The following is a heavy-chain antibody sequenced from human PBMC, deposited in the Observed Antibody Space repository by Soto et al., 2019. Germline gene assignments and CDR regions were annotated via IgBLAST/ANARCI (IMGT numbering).Heavy chain of an antibody. Sequence: SETLSLTCTVSGGSISDSSYFWGWIRQPPGKGLEWIGTIYYSGSTYYNPSLKSRVTISEDTSKNQFSLKLSSVTAADTAVYYCARLVVVAPVANVWGQGTLVTVSS. D-gene: IGHD2-2*01. CDR3: ARLVVVAPVANV. CDR1: GGSISDSSYF. V-gene: IGHV4-39*07. CDR2: IYYSGST. J-gene: IGHJ4*02.